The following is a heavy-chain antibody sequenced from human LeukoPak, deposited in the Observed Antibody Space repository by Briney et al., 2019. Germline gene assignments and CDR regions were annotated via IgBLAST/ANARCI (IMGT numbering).Heavy chain of an antibody. CDR1: GSSMSSDYY. CDR2: IYTSGST. D-gene: IGHD5-12*01. CDR3: ARDLYSGYDLTY. Sequence: PSETLSRTCTVSGSSMSSDYYWSWIRQPAGKGLEWIGRIYTSGSTNYNPSLKSRVTISVDTSKNQFSLKLSSVTAADTAVYYCARDLYSGYDLTYWGQGTLVTVSS. V-gene: IGHV4-61*02. J-gene: IGHJ4*02.